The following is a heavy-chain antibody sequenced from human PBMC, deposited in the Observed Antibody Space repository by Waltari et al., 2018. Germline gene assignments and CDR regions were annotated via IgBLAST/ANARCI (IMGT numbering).Heavy chain of an antibody. CDR3: ARESNHCTGGVCGYFDY. D-gene: IGHD2-8*02. J-gene: IGHJ4*02. Sequence: QVQLVESGGGVVQPGRSLRLSCAASGFTFSSYAMHWVRQAPGKGLEWVAVISYDGSNKYYADSVKGRFTISRDNSKNTLYLQMNSLRAEDTAVYYCARESNHCTGGVCGYFDYWGQGTLVTVSS. CDR2: ISYDGSNK. CDR1: GFTFSSYA. V-gene: IGHV3-30-3*01.